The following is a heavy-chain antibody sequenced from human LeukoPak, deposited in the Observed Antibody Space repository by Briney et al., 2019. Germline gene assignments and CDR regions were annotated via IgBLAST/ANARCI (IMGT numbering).Heavy chain of an antibody. Sequence: GASVKVSCKASGYTSTSYYMHWVRQAPGQGLEWMGWISAYNGNTNYAQKLQGRVTMTTDTSTSTAYMELRSLRSDDTAVYYCARDYSSGWPRFDYWGQGTLVTVSS. CDR1: GYTSTSYY. J-gene: IGHJ4*02. V-gene: IGHV1-18*04. D-gene: IGHD6-19*01. CDR3: ARDYSSGWPRFDY. CDR2: ISAYNGNT.